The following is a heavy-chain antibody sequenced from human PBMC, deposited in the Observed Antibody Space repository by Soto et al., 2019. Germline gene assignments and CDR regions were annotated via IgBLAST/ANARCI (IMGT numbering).Heavy chain of an antibody. V-gene: IGHV1-8*01. CDR1: GYTFTSYD. CDR2: MNPNSGNT. CDR3: ARGLRCASNGVCYRDY. D-gene: IGHD2-8*01. Sequence: QVQRVQSGAEVKKPGASVKVSCKASGYTFTSYDINWVRQATGQGLEWMGWMNPNSGNTGYAQKFQGRVTMTRNTSISTAYMELSSLRSEDTAVYYCARGLRCASNGVCYRDYWGQGTLVTVSS. J-gene: IGHJ4*02.